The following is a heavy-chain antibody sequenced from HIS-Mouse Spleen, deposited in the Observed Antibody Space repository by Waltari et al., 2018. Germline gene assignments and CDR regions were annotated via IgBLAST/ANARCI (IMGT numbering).Heavy chain of an antibody. Sequence: QVQLQQWGAGLLKLSETLSLTCAVYGGSFSGYYWSWIRQPPGKGLEWIGEINHSGSTNYNPSLKGRVTISVDTSKNQFSLKLSSVTAADTAVYYCARGGGNWYFDLWGRGTLVTVSS. CDR1: GGSFSGYY. CDR3: ARGGGNWYFDL. V-gene: IGHV4-34*01. D-gene: IGHD3-16*01. J-gene: IGHJ2*01. CDR2: INHSGST.